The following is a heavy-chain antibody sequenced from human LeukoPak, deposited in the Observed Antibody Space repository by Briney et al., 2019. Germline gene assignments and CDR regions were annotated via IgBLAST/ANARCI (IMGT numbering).Heavy chain of an antibody. CDR3: TRHLAAYYYVSSGYSYYYYYMDV. D-gene: IGHD3-22*01. CDR2: IRSKAYGGTT. Sequence: GGSLRLSCTASGFTFGDYAMSWVRQAPGKGLEWVGFIRSKAYGGTTEYAASVKGRFTISRDDSKSIAYLQMNSLKTEDTAVFYCTRHLAAYYYVSSGYSYYYYYMDVWGKGTTVTVSS. CDR1: GFTFGDYA. J-gene: IGHJ6*03. V-gene: IGHV3-49*04.